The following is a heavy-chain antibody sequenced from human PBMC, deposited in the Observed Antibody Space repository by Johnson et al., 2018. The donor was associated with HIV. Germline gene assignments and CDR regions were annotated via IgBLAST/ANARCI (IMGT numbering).Heavy chain of an antibody. CDR3: ARDGGIGSTREDAFDI. CDR1: GFTFDDYA. CDR2: ISWDGGST. D-gene: IGHD2-2*01. V-gene: IGHV3-43D*03. J-gene: IGHJ3*02. Sequence: VQLVESGGVVVQPGGSLRLSCAASGFTFDDYAMHWVRQAPGKGLEWVSLISWDGGSTYYADSVKGRFIISRDNSKNSLYLQMNSLRAEDTALYYCARDGGIGSTREDAFDIWGQGTMVTVSS.